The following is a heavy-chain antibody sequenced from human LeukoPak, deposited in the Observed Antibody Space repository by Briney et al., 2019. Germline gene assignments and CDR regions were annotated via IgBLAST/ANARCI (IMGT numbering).Heavy chain of an antibody. CDR2: ISGYNGNT. CDR1: GYTFTSYG. Sequence: ASVRVSCKASGYTFTSYGISWVRQAPGQGLEWMGWISGYNGNTKNAQKLQGRVTMTTDTSTSTAYMELRSLRSDDTAVYYCARDGRHRYYYDSSGFYGSWFDPWGQGTLVTVSS. D-gene: IGHD3-22*01. V-gene: IGHV1-18*01. J-gene: IGHJ5*02. CDR3: ARDGRHRYYYDSSGFYGSWFDP.